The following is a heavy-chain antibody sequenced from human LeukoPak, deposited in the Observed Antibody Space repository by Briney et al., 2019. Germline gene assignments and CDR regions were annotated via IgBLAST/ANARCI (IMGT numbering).Heavy chain of an antibody. Sequence: SETLSLTCTVSGGSISSYYWSWIRQPPGKGLEWIGYIYYSGSTNYNPSLKSRVTISVDTSKNQFSLKLSSVTAADTAVYYCARHLGRLQSFDYWGQGTLVTVSS. CDR3: ARHLGRLQSFDY. D-gene: IGHD5-24*01. CDR1: GGSISSYY. J-gene: IGHJ4*02. CDR2: IYYSGST. V-gene: IGHV4-59*08.